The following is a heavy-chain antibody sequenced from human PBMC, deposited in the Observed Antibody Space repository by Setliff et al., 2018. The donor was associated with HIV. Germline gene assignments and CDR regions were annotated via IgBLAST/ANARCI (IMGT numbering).Heavy chain of an antibody. J-gene: IGHJ3*02. V-gene: IGHV5-51*01. CDR3: ARPRRPYSGSYYDGFDI. CDR2: IYPGDSDT. CDR1: GYTFTNYW. Sequence: GESLKISCKGSGYTFTNYWIGWVRQMPGKGLECMGIIYPGDSDTRHSPSFQGQVTISAGKSISTAYLQWSSLKASDTAMFYCARPRRPYSGSYYDGFDIWGQGTMVTVSS. D-gene: IGHD1-26*01.